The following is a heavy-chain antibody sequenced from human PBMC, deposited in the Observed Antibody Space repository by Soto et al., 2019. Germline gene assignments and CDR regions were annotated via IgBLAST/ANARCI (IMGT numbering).Heavy chain of an antibody. CDR1: GYTFISYG. Sequence: HVQLVQSGAEVKKPGASLKVSCKASGYTFISYGVSWVRQAPGQGLEWLGWISHYNGNTNYAQKFQGRITMTTDTSTSTVYMVLRSLRTDDTSVYYCARDQTKWLTDAFDIWGQGTMVVVSS. J-gene: IGHJ3*02. CDR2: ISHYNGNT. V-gene: IGHV1-18*01. D-gene: IGHD5-12*01. CDR3: ARDQTKWLTDAFDI.